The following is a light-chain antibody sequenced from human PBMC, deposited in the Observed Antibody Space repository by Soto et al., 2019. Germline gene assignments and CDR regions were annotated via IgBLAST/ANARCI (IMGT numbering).Light chain of an antibody. CDR1: SSNIGSNY. CDR3: AAWDDSLSGL. Sequence: QSVLTQPPSASGTPGQRVTISCSGSSSNIGSNYVYWYQQLPGTAPKLLIYRNSQRPSGVPDRFSGSKSGTSASLAISGLRSEDEADYYCAAWDDSLSGLFGTGTKVTVL. J-gene: IGLJ1*01. V-gene: IGLV1-47*01. CDR2: RNS.